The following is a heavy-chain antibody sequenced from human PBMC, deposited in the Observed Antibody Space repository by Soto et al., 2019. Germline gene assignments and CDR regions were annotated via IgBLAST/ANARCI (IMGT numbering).Heavy chain of an antibody. V-gene: IGHV3-23*01. J-gene: IGHJ6*02. CDR3: AKWYDILTALNYYGMDV. CDR2: ISGSGGST. D-gene: IGHD3-9*01. CDR1: GFTFSSYA. Sequence: GGSLRLFCAASGFTFSSYAMSWVRQAPGKGLEWVSAISGSGGSTYYADSVKGRFTISRDNSKNTLYLQMNSLRAEDTAVYYCAKWYDILTALNYYGMDVWGQGTTVTVSS.